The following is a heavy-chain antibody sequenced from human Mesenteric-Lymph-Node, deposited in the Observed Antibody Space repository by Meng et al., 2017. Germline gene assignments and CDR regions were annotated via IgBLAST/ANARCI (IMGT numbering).Heavy chain of an antibody. Sequence: GESLKISCTVSGFTFSAYSMNWVRRAPGKGLEWVSSISSSSIYRYYADSVKGRFTISRDNAKNSLYLQMDSLRAEDTAVYYCAKDVGYWGQGTLVTVSS. J-gene: IGHJ4*02. CDR2: ISSSSIYR. CDR3: AKDVGY. CDR1: GFTFSAYS. V-gene: IGHV3-21*04. D-gene: IGHD1-26*01.